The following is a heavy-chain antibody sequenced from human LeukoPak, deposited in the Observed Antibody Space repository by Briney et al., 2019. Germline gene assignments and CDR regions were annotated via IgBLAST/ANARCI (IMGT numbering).Heavy chain of an antibody. V-gene: IGHV3-7*02. D-gene: IGHD3-10*01. J-gene: IGHJ4*02. CDR3: ARVGWFGGFYFDY. CDR2: IKQDGSEK. CDR1: GFTFSSYW. Sequence: GGSLRLSCAASGFTFSSYWMTWVRQAPGKGLEWVANIKQDGSEKYYVDSVKGRFTISRDNAKNSLYLQMNSLRAEDTAVYYCARVGWFGGFYFDYWGQGILVTVSS.